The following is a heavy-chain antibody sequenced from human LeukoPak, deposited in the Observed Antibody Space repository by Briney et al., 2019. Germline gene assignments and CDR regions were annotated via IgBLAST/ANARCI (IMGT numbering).Heavy chain of an antibody. CDR2: IYYSGST. CDR1: GGSISSYY. D-gene: IGHD1-26*01. V-gene: IGHV4-59*01. CDR3: ARASGSYDFDY. J-gene: IGHJ4*02. Sequence: SETLSLTCTVSGGSISSYYWSWIRQPPGKGLEWIGYIYYSGSTNYNPSLKSRVTISVDTSKNQFSLKLSSVTAADTAVYYCARASGSYDFDYWGQRTLVTVSS.